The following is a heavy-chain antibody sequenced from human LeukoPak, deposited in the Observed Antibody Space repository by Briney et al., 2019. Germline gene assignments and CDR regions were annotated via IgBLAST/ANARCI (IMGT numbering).Heavy chain of an antibody. V-gene: IGHV3-23*01. J-gene: IGHJ4*02. Sequence: GGSLRLSCAASGFTSSSYAMSWGRQAPGKGLEWVSAISGSGGSTYYADSVKGRFTISRDNSKNTLYLQMNSLRAEDTAVYYCAKGGREQQLLPYYFDYWGQGTLVTVSS. D-gene: IGHD6-13*01. CDR2: ISGSGGST. CDR3: AKGGREQQLLPYYFDY. CDR1: GFTSSSYA.